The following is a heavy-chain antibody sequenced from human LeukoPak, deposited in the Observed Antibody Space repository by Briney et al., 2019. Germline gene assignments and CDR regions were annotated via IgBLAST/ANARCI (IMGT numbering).Heavy chain of an antibody. D-gene: IGHD4-17*01. CDR1: GFTFRSYG. Sequence: GGSLRLSCAASGFTFRSYGMSWVRQAPGTGLELVSAISGSGGSTYYAASVKGRFTISRENSKNTVYMEMNSLRAEDTAVYYCARGLPYGDYLDPVDYWGQGTLVTVSS. CDR2: ISGSGGST. CDR3: ARGLPYGDYLDPVDY. J-gene: IGHJ4*02. V-gene: IGHV3-23*01.